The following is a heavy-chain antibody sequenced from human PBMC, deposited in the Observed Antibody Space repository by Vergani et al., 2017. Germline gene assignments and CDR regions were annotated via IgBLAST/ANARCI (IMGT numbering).Heavy chain of an antibody. J-gene: IGHJ4*02. D-gene: IGHD3-22*01. Sequence: QVQLQQWGAGLLKPSETLSLTCAVYGGSFSGYYWSWIRQPPGKGLEWIGEINHSGSTNYNPSLKSRVTISVDTSKNQFSLKLSSVTAADTAVYYCARGKIRGPYYYDSSGYTFDYWGQGTLVTVSS. CDR1: GGSFSGYY. CDR2: INHSGST. V-gene: IGHV4-34*01. CDR3: ARGKIRGPYYYDSSGYTFDY.